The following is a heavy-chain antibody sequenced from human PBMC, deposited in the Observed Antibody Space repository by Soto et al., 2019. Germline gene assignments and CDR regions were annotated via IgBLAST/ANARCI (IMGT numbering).Heavy chain of an antibody. V-gene: IGHV3-23*01. D-gene: IGHD6-19*01. Sequence: EVQLLESGGGLVQPGESLRLSCAASGFSFSSYAMSWVRQAPGKGLEWVSAISGRGGSTHYADSVKGRYTISRDNSKNTLYLQMNSLRAGDTAVYYCVKIAVAVGGQFDYWGQGTLVTVSS. J-gene: IGHJ4*02. CDR3: VKIAVAVGGQFDY. CDR2: ISGRGGST. CDR1: GFSFSSYA.